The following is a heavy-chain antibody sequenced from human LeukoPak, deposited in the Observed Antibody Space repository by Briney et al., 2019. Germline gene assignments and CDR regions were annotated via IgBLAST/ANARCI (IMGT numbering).Heavy chain of an antibody. Sequence: GGSLRLSCAVSGFTFTSYAMSWVRQPPGKGLEWVSLISGSGGSTYYADSVKGRFTISRDNSKNTLYLQMNSLRAEDTAVYYCAKISSAYYFDYWGQGTLVTVSS. CDR3: AKISSAYYFDY. CDR1: GFTFTSYA. J-gene: IGHJ4*02. CDR2: ISGSGGST. D-gene: IGHD6-6*01. V-gene: IGHV3-23*01.